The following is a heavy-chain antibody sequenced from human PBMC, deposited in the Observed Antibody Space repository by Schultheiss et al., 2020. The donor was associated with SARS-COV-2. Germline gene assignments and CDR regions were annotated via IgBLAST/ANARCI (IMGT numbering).Heavy chain of an antibody. CDR2: ISSSGSTI. Sequence: GESLKISCAASGFTFSSYEMNWVRQAPGKGLEWVSYISSSGSTIYYADSVKGRFTISRDNAKNSLYLQMNSLRAEDTAVYYCARFFGPDYYYYYGMDVWGQGTTVTVSS. CDR1: GFTFSSYE. D-gene: IGHD3-3*01. V-gene: IGHV3-48*03. J-gene: IGHJ6*02. CDR3: ARFFGPDYYYYYGMDV.